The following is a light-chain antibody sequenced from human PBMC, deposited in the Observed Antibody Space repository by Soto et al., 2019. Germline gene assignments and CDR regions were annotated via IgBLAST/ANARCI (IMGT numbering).Light chain of an antibody. CDR1: QSLVYSDGNIY. CDR3: MQATQSSWT. V-gene: IGKV2-30*01. CDR2: KVS. J-gene: IGKJ1*01. Sequence: LMTQTPLSLSIIPGQTASISCKSSQSLVYSDGNIYLSWFHQRPGQSPRRLIYKVSNRESGVPDRFSGSGSGTEFTLRISTVEAEDVGVYYCMQATQSSWTFGQGTKVDIK.